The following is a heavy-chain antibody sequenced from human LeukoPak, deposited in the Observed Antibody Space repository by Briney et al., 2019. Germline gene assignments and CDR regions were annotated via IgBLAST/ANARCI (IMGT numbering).Heavy chain of an antibody. V-gene: IGHV1-69*04. CDR2: IIPIVDVT. D-gene: IGHD3-10*01. Sequence: GASVKVSCKPSGGTFSNLAFSWVRQAPGQGLQWVGRIIPIVDVTSYAQNFKGRVTITADESTTTAYMELSSLRSEDTAVYYCAREMGDREFYFDYWGQGTLVTVSS. J-gene: IGHJ4*02. CDR1: GGTFSNLA. CDR3: AREMGDREFYFDY.